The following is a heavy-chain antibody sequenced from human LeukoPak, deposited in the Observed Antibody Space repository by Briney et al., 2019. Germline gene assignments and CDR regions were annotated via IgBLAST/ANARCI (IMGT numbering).Heavy chain of an antibody. J-gene: IGHJ6*02. Sequence: SETLSLTCTVSGGSINSYYWSWIRQPAGKGLEWIGRTYTSGSTNYNPSLKSRVTMSVDTSKNQFSLKLSSVTAADTAVYYCARDEGIVGATYYYYYYGMDVWAQGTTVTVSS. CDR1: GGSINSYY. D-gene: IGHD1-26*01. CDR2: TYTSGST. CDR3: ARDEGIVGATYYYYYYGMDV. V-gene: IGHV4-4*07.